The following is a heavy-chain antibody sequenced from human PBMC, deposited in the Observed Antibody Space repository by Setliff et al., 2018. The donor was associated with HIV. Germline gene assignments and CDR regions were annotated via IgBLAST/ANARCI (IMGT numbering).Heavy chain of an antibody. CDR3: ARGTLTEAGSAGRWFDP. D-gene: IGHD6-19*01. J-gene: IGHJ5*02. V-gene: IGHV3-48*01. CDR1: GFTFSSYS. Sequence: PGGSLRLSCAASGFTFSSYSMNWVRQAPGKGLEWVSYISSSSSTIYYADSVKGRFTISRDNAKNSLYLQMNSLRAEDTAVYYCARGTLTEAGSAGRWFDPWGQGTLVTVSS. CDR2: ISSSSSTI.